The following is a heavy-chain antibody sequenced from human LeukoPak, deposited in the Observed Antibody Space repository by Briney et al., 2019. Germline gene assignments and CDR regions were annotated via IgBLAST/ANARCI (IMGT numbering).Heavy chain of an antibody. V-gene: IGHV4-4*07. CDR2: IYTSGST. Sequence: SETLSLTCTVSAGLISGYYCRWIRQPAGKGLGWIGRIYTSGSTNYNPSLKSRVTMSLDKSKNQFSLKLNSVTAADTPVYYCARDITGTPADFDYWGQGTLVTVSS. CDR1: AGLISGYY. J-gene: IGHJ4*02. D-gene: IGHD1-7*01. CDR3: ARDITGTPADFDY.